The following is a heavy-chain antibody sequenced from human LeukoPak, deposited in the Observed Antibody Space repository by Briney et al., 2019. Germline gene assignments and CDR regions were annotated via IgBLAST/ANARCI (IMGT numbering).Heavy chain of an antibody. V-gene: IGHV3-74*01. CDR3: ARDTYGSGNFYEY. D-gene: IGHD3-10*01. CDR1: GFTFSSYW. J-gene: IGHJ4*02. Sequence: PGGSLRLSCAASGFTFSSYWMHWVLQVPGKGLVWVSRISSDESSTTYADSVKGRFTISRDNAKNTLYLQMNSLRAEDTAVYYCARDTYGSGNFYEYWGQGTLVMVSS. CDR2: ISSDESST.